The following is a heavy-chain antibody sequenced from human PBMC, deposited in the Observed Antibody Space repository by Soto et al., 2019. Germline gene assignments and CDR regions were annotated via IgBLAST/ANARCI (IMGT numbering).Heavy chain of an antibody. D-gene: IGHD2-2*01. CDR2: MNPNSGNT. CDR3: VRESTPTRWFDP. Sequence: ASVKVSCKASGYTFTSYDISWVRQATGQGLEWMGWMNPNSGNTGYAQKFQGRVTMTRDTSTSTVYMELSSLRSEDTAVYYCVRESTPTRWFDPWGQGTLVTVSS. J-gene: IGHJ5*02. CDR1: GYTFTSYD. V-gene: IGHV1-8*01.